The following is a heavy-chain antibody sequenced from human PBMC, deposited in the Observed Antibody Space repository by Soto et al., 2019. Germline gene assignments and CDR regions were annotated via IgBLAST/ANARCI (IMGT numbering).Heavy chain of an antibody. CDR2: IRPHDGDT. CDR1: GYTFTNYV. Sequence: ASVKVSCKASGYTFTNYVIVWVRQAPGQGLEWMGWIRPHDGDTNYAQKFQGRVSMTTDTSTDTTYMELRSLRPDDTAIYYCAKRSPSGTYYFDYWGQGTLVTVSS. J-gene: IGHJ4*02. CDR3: AKRSPSGTYYFDY. D-gene: IGHD1-26*01. V-gene: IGHV1-18*04.